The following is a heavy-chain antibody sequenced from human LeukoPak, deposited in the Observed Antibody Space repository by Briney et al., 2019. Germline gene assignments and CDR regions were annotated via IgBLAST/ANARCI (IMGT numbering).Heavy chain of an antibody. Sequence: SETLSLTCTVSVGSISSSDYWWGWLRQPPGKGLDWIGSVFYTGSTHYKPSLQSRVTISVDTSNNQFSLKLTSAAAADTAVYCCAREKDTGSNHAKIRYDIWGQGTMVSVSS. V-gene: IGHV4-39*07. J-gene: IGHJ3*02. CDR1: VGSISSSDYW. CDR2: VFYTGST. D-gene: IGHD1-26*01. CDR3: AREKDTGSNHAKIRYDI.